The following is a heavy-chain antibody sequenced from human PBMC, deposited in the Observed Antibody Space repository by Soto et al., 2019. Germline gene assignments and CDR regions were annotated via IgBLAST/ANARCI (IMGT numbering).Heavy chain of an antibody. CDR1: GYTFTSYG. D-gene: IGHD6-19*01. CDR2: ISAYNGNT. CDR3: ARDYSSGWQKGAFDI. J-gene: IGHJ3*02. Sequence: QVHLVQSGAEVKKPGASMKVSCKASGYTFTSYGITWVRQAPGQGLEWMGWISAYNGNTNYAQKLQGRVTMTTDTSTSTAYMELRNLRSDDTAVYYCARDYSSGWQKGAFDIWDQGTMVTVSS. V-gene: IGHV1-18*01.